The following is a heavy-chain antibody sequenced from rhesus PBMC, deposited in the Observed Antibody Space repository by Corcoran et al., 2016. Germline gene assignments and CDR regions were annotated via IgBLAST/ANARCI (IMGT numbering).Heavy chain of an antibody. J-gene: IGHJ4*01. D-gene: IGHD3-3*01. V-gene: IGHV3-54*02. CDR3: ARERGYYNFWTGYYDY. CDR1: GFPFSSYG. Sequence: EVQLVESGGGLVQPGGSLRLSCAASGFPFSSYGMHWVRQAQGRGMEWVAVISYDGSKKYYADTVKDRFTSSRDNSKTMLYLQMKNRKWEDTDGYYCARERGYYNFWTGYYDYWGQGVLVTVSS. CDR2: ISYDGSKK.